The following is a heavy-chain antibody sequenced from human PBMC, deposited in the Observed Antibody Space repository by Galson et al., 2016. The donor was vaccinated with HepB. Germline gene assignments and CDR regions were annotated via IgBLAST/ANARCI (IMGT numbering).Heavy chain of an antibody. D-gene: IGHD1-1*01. V-gene: IGHV4-61*01. CDR2: IYYTGSS. Sequence: SETLSLTCSVSGDSVSGTNYYWTWIRQPPGQGLEWLGYIYYTGSSNFSPSLKSRITMSVDTSKNQFSLRLSSVTAADTDVYFCARRRYRLDQWGQGTLVTVSS. CDR1: GDSVSGTNYY. CDR3: ARRRYRLDQ. J-gene: IGHJ4*02.